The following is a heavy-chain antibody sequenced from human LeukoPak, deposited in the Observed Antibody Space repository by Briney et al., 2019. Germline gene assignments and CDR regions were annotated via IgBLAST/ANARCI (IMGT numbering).Heavy chain of an antibody. CDR2: IIPIFGTA. Sequence: SVKVSCKASGGTFSSYAISWVRQAPGQGLEWMGGIIPIFGTANYAQKFQGRVTITTDDSAITAYMELSSLRSEDTAVYYCARAVFAYSGYYFDYWGQGTLVTVSS. J-gene: IGHJ4*02. V-gene: IGHV1-69*05. CDR3: ARAVFAYSGYYFDY. CDR1: GGTFSSYA. D-gene: IGHD5-12*01.